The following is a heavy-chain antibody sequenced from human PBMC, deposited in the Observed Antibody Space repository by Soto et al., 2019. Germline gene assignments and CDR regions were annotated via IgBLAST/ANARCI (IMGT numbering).Heavy chain of an antibody. CDR2: IRGSGGDT. J-gene: IGHJ4*02. CDR1: GFTFSFCA. CDR3: VEGHSESYYYFDY. D-gene: IGHD1-26*01. V-gene: IGHV3-23*01. Sequence: EVQLLESGGGLVQPGGSLRLSCAASGFTFSFCAMSWVRQAPGKGLKWVSSIRGSGGDTYYADSVRGRFTISRDNSKNTLYLQMNSLRVEDTAVYYCVEGHSESYYYFDYWGQGTLVSVSS.